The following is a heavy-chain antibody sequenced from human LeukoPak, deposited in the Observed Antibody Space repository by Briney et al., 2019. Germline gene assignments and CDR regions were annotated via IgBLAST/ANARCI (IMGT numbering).Heavy chain of an antibody. CDR3: ARHGYSSGSLAWFDP. V-gene: IGHV4-59*01. Sequence: SETLSLTCTVAGGSISSYYWSWIGQPPGKGLEWMGYIYYIALTTSIPPLKPLVPLSVDTSKHQFSLKLSSVTAADTAVYYCARHGYSSGSLAWFDPWGQGTQVTVSS. CDR1: GGSISSYY. D-gene: IGHD6-19*01. J-gene: IGHJ5*02. CDR2: IYYIALT.